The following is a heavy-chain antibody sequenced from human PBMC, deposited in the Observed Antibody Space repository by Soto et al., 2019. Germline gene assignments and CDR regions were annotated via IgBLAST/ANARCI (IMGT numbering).Heavy chain of an antibody. J-gene: IGHJ5*02. V-gene: IGHV1-2*06. Sequence: QVQLVQSGAEVKKPGASVKVSCKASGYTFIGYYIHWVRQAPGQGLEWMGRINPRSGDTTYAQKSQGRLTMTREPSISTAYMELSSLRSYDTAVYYCGRDGVGATPLGWFDPWGQGSLFTVSS. CDR1: GYTFIGYY. D-gene: IGHD1-26*01. CDR3: GRDGVGATPLGWFDP. CDR2: INPRSGDT.